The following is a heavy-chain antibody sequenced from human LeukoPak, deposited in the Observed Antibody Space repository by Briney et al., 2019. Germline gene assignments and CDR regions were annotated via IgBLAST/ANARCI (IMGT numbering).Heavy chain of an antibody. J-gene: IGHJ4*02. D-gene: IGHD3-10*01. V-gene: IGHV4-34*01. CDR2: INHSGST. CDR1: GGSFSGYY. CDR3: AREENYYGSGSYPGS. Sequence: PSETLSLTCAVYGGSFSGYYWSWIRQPPGKGLEWIGEINHSGSTNYNPSLKSRVTISVDTSKNQFSLKLSSVTAADTAVYYCAREENYYGSGSYPGSWGQGTLVTVSS.